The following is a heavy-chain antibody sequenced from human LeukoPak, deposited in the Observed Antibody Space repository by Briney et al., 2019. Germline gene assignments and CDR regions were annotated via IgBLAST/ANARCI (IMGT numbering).Heavy chain of an antibody. CDR3: ARDIDSGPDFFDY. Sequence: ASVKVSCKASGYTFTSYGISWVRQAPGQGPEWMGWINPNSGGTNYAQKFQGRVTMTRDTSISTAYMELSRLRSDDTAVYYCARDIDSGPDFFDYWGLGTLVTVSS. CDR2: INPNSGGT. D-gene: IGHD1-26*01. J-gene: IGHJ4*02. V-gene: IGHV1-2*02. CDR1: GYTFTSYG.